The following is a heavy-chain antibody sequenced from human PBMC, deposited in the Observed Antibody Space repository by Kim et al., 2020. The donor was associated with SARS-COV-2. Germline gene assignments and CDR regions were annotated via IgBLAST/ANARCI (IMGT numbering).Heavy chain of an antibody. CDR1: GFTLSTYA. V-gene: IGHV3-23*01. J-gene: IGHJ6*02. CDR3: AKSPRQLASYYYYAMDV. CDR2: ISGRGYNT. Sequence: GGSLRLSCAASGFTLSTYAMSWVRQAPGKGLEWVSAISGRGYNTYYVDSVKGRFTISRDNSKNILFLQMESLRAEDTAVYYCAKSPRQLASYYYYAMDVWGQGTTVTVSS. D-gene: IGHD6-13*01.